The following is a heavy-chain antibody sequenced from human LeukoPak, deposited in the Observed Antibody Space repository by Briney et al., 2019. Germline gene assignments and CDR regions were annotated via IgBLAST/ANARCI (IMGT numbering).Heavy chain of an antibody. V-gene: IGHV1-45*02. CDR2: ITPFNGNT. CDR1: GYTFTYRY. J-gene: IGHJ4*02. CDR3: AGSGSYSPFDY. Sequence: GASVKVSCKASGYTFTYRYLHWVRQAPGQALEWMGWITPFNGNTNYAQKFQDRVTITRDRSVSTAYMELSSLRSEDTAMYYCAGSGSYSPFDYWGQGTLVTVSS. D-gene: IGHD1-26*01.